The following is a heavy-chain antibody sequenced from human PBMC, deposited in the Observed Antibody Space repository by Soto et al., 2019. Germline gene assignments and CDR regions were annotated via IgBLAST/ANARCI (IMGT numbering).Heavy chain of an antibody. CDR3: AKDPSALYYFDN. V-gene: IGHV3-23*01. CDR1: GFTFSSNA. D-gene: IGHD2-15*01. J-gene: IGHJ4*02. Sequence: PGGSLRLSCAASGFTFSSNAMSWVRRAPGKGLEWVSAISGSGGSPYYADSVKGRFTISRDNSKNTLYLQMNSLRAEDTAVYYCAKDPSALYYFDNWGQGTLVTVSS. CDR2: ISGSGGSP.